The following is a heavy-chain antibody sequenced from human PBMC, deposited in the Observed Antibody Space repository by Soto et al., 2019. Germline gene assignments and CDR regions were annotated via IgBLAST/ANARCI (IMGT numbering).Heavy chain of an antibody. D-gene: IGHD1-1*01. CDR2: ISGYNGNT. CDR1: GYTFTSYG. V-gene: IGHV1-18*01. Sequence: QLMQSGAEVKKPGASVKVSCKASGYTFTSYGISWVRQAPGQGLEWMGWISGYNGNTNYAQKLQGRVTMTTDTSTSSAYIELRSLRADDTAVYYCARGWGQLQRWLKPDYWGQGTLVTVSS. J-gene: IGHJ4*02. CDR3: ARGWGQLQRWLKPDY.